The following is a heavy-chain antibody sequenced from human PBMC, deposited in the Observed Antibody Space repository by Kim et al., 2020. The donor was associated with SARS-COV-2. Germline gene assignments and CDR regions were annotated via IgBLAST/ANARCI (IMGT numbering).Heavy chain of an antibody. CDR3: ARSHCSSTSCHYGMDV. V-gene: IGHV3-21*01. Sequence: SWKGRFTISRDNAKNSLYLQMNSLRAEDTAVYYCARSHCSSTSCHYGMDVWGQGTTVTVSS. J-gene: IGHJ6*02. D-gene: IGHD2-2*01.